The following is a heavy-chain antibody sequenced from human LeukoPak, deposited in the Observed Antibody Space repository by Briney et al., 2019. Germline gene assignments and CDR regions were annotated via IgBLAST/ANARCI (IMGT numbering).Heavy chain of an antibody. CDR2: IPGSGGST. CDR1: GFTFSSCA. J-gene: IGHJ4*02. CDR3: AKRTGNSGPFDY. D-gene: IGHD4-23*01. Sequence: PGGSLRLSCAASGFTFSSCAMNWVRQAPGKGLEWVSLIPGSGGSTYYTDSVKGRFTISRDNSKNTLYLQMNSLTAEDTAVYYCAKRTGNSGPFDYWGQGTRVTVSS. V-gene: IGHV3-23*01.